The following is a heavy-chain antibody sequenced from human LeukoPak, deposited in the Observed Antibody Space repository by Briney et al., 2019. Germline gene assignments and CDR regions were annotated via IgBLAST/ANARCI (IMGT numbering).Heavy chain of an antibody. CDR3: ARSDSLSRTWSIDF. D-gene: IGHD6-13*01. J-gene: IGHJ4*02. V-gene: IGHV3-48*04. CDR2: ITSSGSLI. CDR1: GFTFSVYS. Sequence: GGSLRLSCAASGFTFSVYSMNWVRQAPGKGLEWISYITSSGSLIFYADSVKGRFTISRDNAKNSLYLQMSSLRAEDTAFYYCARSDSLSRTWSIDFWGKGTLVTVSS.